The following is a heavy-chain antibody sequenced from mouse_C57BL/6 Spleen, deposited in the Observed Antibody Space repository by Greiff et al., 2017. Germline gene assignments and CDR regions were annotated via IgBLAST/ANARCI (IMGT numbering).Heavy chain of an antibody. CDR3: TREGLRYYFGY. V-gene: IGHV5-9-1*02. CDR2: ISSGGDYI. J-gene: IGHJ2*01. CDR1: GFTFRSYA. Sequence: EVKVEESGEGLVKPGGSLKLSCAASGFTFRSYAMSWVRQTPEKRLEWVAYISSGGDYIYYADTVKGRFTISRDNARNTLYLQMSSLKSEDTAMYYCTREGLRYYFGYWGQGTTLTVSS. D-gene: IGHD1-1*01.